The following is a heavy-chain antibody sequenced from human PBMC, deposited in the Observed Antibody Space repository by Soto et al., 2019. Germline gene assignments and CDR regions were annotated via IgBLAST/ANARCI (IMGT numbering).Heavy chain of an antibody. CDR1: GGSIGSRSYS. CDR3: VSMAGYSTGATCGGHYAMDV. CDR2: IYYSGGS. D-gene: IGHD2-8*02. V-gene: IGHV4-39*01. J-gene: IGHJ6*02. Sequence: QLQLQESGPGLVKPSETPSLTCSVSGGSIGSRSYSWGWIRQPPGKGLEWIVTIYYSGGSNYDPSLKIRGTISVYTSTYQFSLKLSSVTAADTAVYYCVSMAGYSTGATCGGHYAMDVWGQGTTVTVSS.